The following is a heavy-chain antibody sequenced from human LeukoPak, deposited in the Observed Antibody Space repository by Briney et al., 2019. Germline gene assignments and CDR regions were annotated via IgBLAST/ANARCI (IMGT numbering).Heavy chain of an antibody. CDR1: GFTFSSYA. Sequence: GGSLRLSCAAPGFTFSSYAMSWFRQAPGKGLEWVSAISGSGGSTYYAGSVKGRFTISRDNSKNTLYLQMNSLRDEDTAVYYCARPEGSTYYYYGMDVWGQGTTVTVSS. D-gene: IGHD5/OR15-5a*01. V-gene: IGHV3-23*01. CDR2: ISGSGGST. CDR3: ARPEGSTYYYYGMDV. J-gene: IGHJ6*02.